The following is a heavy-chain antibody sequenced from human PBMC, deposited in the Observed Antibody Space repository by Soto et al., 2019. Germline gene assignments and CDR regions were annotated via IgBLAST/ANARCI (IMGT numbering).Heavy chain of an antibody. CDR3: ARNGYSSGWYHFDY. Sequence: QVQLQESGPGLVKPSETLSLTCAVSGGSISSTNWWTWVRQPPGQGLEWIGEISQSGSTNYNPSLKSRVIISVDKSQNQFSLKLSSVTAADTAVYYCARNGYSSGWYHFDYWGQGTLVTVSS. CDR2: ISQSGST. CDR1: GGSISSTNW. V-gene: IGHV4-4*02. D-gene: IGHD6-19*01. J-gene: IGHJ4*02.